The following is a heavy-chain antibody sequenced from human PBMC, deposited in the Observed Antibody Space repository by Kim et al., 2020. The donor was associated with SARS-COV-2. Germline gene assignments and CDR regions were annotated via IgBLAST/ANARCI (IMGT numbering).Heavy chain of an antibody. CDR2: IVVGSGNT. CDR1: GFTFTSSA. D-gene: IGHD2-15*01. CDR3: AADSRGYCSGGSCYDYYGMDV. V-gene: IGHV1-58*02. Sequence: SVKVSCKASGFTFTSSAMQWVRQARGQHLEWIGWIVVGSGNTNYAQKFQERVSITRDMSTSTAYMELSSLSSEDTAVYYCAADSRGYCSGGSCYDYYGMDVWGQGTTVTVSS. J-gene: IGHJ6*02.